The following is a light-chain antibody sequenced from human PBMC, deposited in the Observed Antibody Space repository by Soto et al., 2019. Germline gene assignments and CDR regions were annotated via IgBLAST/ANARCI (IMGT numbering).Light chain of an antibody. Sequence: EIVMTQSPATLSVSPGERATISCRASQSVSSNLAWYQQKPGQAPRPLILGASTRATGIPARFSGSGSGTEFTLTISSLQSEDFAVYYCQQYNNWPPITFGQGTRLEIK. CDR1: QSVSSN. CDR2: GAS. J-gene: IGKJ5*01. V-gene: IGKV3D-15*01. CDR3: QQYNNWPPIT.